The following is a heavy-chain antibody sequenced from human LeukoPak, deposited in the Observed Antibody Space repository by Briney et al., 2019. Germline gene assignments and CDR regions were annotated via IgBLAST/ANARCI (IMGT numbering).Heavy chain of an antibody. CDR1: GYTFTGYY. CDR2: INPNSGGT. Sequence: ASVKVSCKASGYTFTGYYMHWVRQAPGQGLEWMGWINPNSGGTNYAQKFQGRVTMTTDTSISTAYMELSRLRSDATAVYYCARDSSSSSEFVYYYYYYYMDVWGKGTTVTVSS. J-gene: IGHJ6*03. V-gene: IGHV1-2*02. CDR3: ARDSSSSSEFVYYYYYYYMDV. D-gene: IGHD6-6*01.